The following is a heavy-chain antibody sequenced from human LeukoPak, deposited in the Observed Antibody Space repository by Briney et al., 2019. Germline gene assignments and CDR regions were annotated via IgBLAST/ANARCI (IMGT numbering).Heavy chain of an antibody. Sequence: GGSLRLSCAASGFTFSIYWMHWVRQAPGKGLVWVSRISSVGSSTTYADSVKGRFTISRDNAKDTLYLQMNSLRAEDTAVYYCARGENTYIDYWGQGTLVTVSS. CDR2: ISSVGSST. D-gene: IGHD3-16*01. V-gene: IGHV3-74*01. CDR1: GFTFSIYW. J-gene: IGHJ4*02. CDR3: ARGENTYIDY.